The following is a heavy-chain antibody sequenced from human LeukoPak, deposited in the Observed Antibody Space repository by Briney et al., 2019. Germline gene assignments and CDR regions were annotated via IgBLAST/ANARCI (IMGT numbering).Heavy chain of an antibody. V-gene: IGHV3-30*02. CDR3: AKYNGGCSSASCWLDY. J-gene: IGHJ4*02. D-gene: IGHD2-2*01. CDR2: IRFDGSNK. Sequence: PGGSLRLSCAASGFTFSSYGMHWVRQPPGKGLEWVTFIRFDGSNKYYADSVRGRFTVSRDNSKNTLYLQMSSLRPEDTAVFYCAKYNGGCSSASCWLDYWGQGTLVTVSS. CDR1: GFTFSSYG.